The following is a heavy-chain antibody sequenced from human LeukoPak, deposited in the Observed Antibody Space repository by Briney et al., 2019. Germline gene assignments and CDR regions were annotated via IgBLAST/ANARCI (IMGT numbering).Heavy chain of an antibody. J-gene: IGHJ5*01. CDR3: ARGYGNSRGWFGF. CDR1: GFTFSYHS. D-gene: IGHD3-22*01. V-gene: IGHV3-48*01. CDR2: ISGSGDPI. Sequence: GGSLRLSCVASGFTFSYHSMTWVRQAPGKGLEWLSYISGSGDPIYYADSVKGRFTISRDNAKNSLYLQMNSLRAEDTAVYYCARGYGNSRGWFGFWGQGTLVTVSS.